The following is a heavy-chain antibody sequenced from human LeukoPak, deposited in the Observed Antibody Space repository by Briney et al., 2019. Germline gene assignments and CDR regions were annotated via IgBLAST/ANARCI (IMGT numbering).Heavy chain of an antibody. J-gene: IGHJ4*02. V-gene: IGHV3-7*01. CDR1: GFSFNSDW. CDR3: TRRLDD. Sequence: GGSLRLSCAASGFSFNSDWMDWVRQAPGKGLEWVANIKHDESEKNYLDSVKGRFTISRDNAQNSLYLQMNGLRVEDTAVYYCTRRLDDWGQGTLVAVSS. D-gene: IGHD3-16*01. CDR2: IKHDESEK.